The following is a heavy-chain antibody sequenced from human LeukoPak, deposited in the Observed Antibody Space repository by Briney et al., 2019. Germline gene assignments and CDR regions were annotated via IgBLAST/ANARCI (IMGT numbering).Heavy chain of an antibody. V-gene: IGHV4-34*01. CDR2: INHSGST. CDR3: ARLRRYYGSGSYQIIAYRYYYMDV. D-gene: IGHD3-10*01. Sequence: SETLSVTCAVYGVSFSGYYWSWIRQPPGKGLEWIGEINHSGSTNYNPSLKSRVTISVDTSKNQFSPKLSSVTAADTAVYYCARLRRYYGSGSYQIIAYRYYYMDVWGKGTTVTISS. CDR1: GVSFSGYY. J-gene: IGHJ6*03.